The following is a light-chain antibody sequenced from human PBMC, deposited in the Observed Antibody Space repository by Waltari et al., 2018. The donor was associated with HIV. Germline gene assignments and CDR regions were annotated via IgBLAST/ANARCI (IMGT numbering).Light chain of an antibody. CDR1: RTLVNSDGITY. J-gene: IGKJ5*01. V-gene: IGKV2-30*01. Sequence: TQLPRSLSVTLGQPASISCRSSRTLVNSDGITYLTWFHQRPGQSPRRLIYKVSWRDSGVPDRFSGSGSDTDFALNITRVEGEDAGIYYCMQGTKWLTFGQETRLEI. CDR2: KVS. CDR3: MQGTKWLT.